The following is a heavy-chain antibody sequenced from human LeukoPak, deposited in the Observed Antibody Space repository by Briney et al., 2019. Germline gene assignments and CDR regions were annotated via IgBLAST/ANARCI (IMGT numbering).Heavy chain of an antibody. CDR3: AREEGIVVVVARSSAFDI. CDR1: GYTFTGYY. Sequence: GASVKVSCKASGYTFTGYYMHWVRQAPGQGLEWMGWINPNSGGTDYAQKFQGRVTMTRDTSISTAYMEVSRLRSDDTAVYYCAREEGIVVVVARSSAFDIWGQGTMITVSS. CDR2: INPNSGGT. V-gene: IGHV1-2*02. J-gene: IGHJ3*02. D-gene: IGHD2-15*01.